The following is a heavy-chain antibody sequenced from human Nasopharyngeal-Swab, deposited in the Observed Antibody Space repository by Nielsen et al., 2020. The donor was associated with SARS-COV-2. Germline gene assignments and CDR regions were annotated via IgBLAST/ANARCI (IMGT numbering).Heavy chain of an antibody. CDR1: GFTFSSYA. CDR2: ISGSGGST. D-gene: IGHD3-22*01. Sequence: GESLKISCAASGFTFSSYAMSWVRQAPGKGLEWVSAISGSGGSTYYADSVKGRFTTSRDNSKNTLYLQMNSLRAEDTAVYYCAKVPLYYYDSSGPRDYWGQGTLVTVSS. J-gene: IGHJ4*02. CDR3: AKVPLYYYDSSGPRDY. V-gene: IGHV3-23*01.